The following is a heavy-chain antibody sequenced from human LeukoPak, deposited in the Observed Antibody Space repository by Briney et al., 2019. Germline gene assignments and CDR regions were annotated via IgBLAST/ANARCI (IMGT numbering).Heavy chain of an antibody. CDR2: ISAYNGNT. CDR1: GYPFTIYG. CDR3: ARDGKGRYDFRENDY. J-gene: IGHJ4*02. Sequence: ASVRVSCRASGYPFTIYGITWVRQAPGQGLEWLGWISAYNGNTDYAQKLQGRVTMTTETSTSTAYMELRSLRSDDTAVYYCARDGKGRYDFRENDYWGQGTLVTVS. D-gene: IGHD3-3*01. V-gene: IGHV1-18*01.